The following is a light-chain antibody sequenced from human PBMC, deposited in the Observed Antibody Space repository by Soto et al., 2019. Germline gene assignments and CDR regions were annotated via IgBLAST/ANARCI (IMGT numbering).Light chain of an antibody. V-gene: IGKV3-15*01. CDR2: GAS. CDR1: QSVSSN. J-gene: IGKJ5*01. CDR3: QQYNIWPPIT. Sequence: EIVLTQSPGTLSLSPGERATLSCRASQSVSSNLAWYQQKPGQAPRLLIYGASTRATGIPARFSGSGSGTEFTLTITSQQSEDIALYYCQQYNIWPPITFGQGTRLEIK.